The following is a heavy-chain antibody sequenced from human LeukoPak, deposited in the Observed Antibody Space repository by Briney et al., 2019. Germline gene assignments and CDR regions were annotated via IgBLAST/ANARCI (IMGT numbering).Heavy chain of an antibody. Sequence: ASVKVSCKASGYTFTSYGISWVRQAPGQGLEWMGWISAYNGNTNYAQKLQGRVTMTTDTSTSTAYMELRSLRSDDADVYYCRSGWYGSGTDYWGQGTLVTVSS. CDR3: RSGWYGSGTDY. CDR1: GYTFTSYG. V-gene: IGHV1-18*01. D-gene: IGHD6-19*01. J-gene: IGHJ4*02. CDR2: ISAYNGNT.